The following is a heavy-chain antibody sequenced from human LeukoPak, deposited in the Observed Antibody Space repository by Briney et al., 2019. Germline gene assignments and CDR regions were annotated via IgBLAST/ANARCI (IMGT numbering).Heavy chain of an antibody. V-gene: IGHV1-8*01. J-gene: IGHJ4*02. D-gene: IGHD3-22*01. Sequence: ASVKVSCKASGYTFTSYDINWVRQATGQGLEWMGWMNPNSGNTGYAQKFQGRVTMTRNTSISTAYMELSSLRSEDTAVYYCARGLSGYYDSSGYYYNFDYWGQGTLVTVSS. CDR2: MNPNSGNT. CDR3: ARGLSGYYDSSGYYYNFDY. CDR1: GYTFTSYD.